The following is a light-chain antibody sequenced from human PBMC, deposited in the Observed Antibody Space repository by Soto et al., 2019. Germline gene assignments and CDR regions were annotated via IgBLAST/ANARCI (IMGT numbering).Light chain of an antibody. J-gene: IGKJ3*01. CDR3: QQRSNWPPRFT. V-gene: IGKV3-11*01. CDR1: QSVSSY. CDR2: DAS. Sequence: EIVLTQSPATLSLSPGERATLSCRASQSVSSYLAWYQQKPGQAPRLLIYDASNRATGIPARFSGSGSVTDVTLTISSLEPEDFAVYYCQQRSNWPPRFTFGPGTKVDIK.